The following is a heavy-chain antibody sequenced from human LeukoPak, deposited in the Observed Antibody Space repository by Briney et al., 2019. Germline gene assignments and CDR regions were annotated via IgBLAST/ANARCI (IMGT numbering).Heavy chain of an antibody. Sequence: SETLSLTCTVSGGSISSSSFYWGWIRQPPGKGLEWIGSIYYSGSTYYNPSLKSRVTISVDTSKNEFSLRLSSVTAADTAVYYCAHFRGGAFDIWGGGTMVTVSS. CDR2: IYYSGST. J-gene: IGHJ3*02. V-gene: IGHV4-39*01. CDR1: GGSISSSSFY. D-gene: IGHD3-16*01. CDR3: AHFRGGAFDI.